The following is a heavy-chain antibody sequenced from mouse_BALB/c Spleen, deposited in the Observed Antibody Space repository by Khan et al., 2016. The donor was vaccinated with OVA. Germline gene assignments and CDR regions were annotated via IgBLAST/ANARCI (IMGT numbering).Heavy chain of an antibody. CDR1: GYTFPEYT. CDR3: SRDAGRY. CDR2: INPKNGGT. Sequence: VQLQQSGPELVKPGASVKISCKTSGYTFPEYTVHWVKQSLGKSLDWIGVINPKNGGTAYNQKFKGKATLTVDKSSSTAYMEFSSLTSEDSAVLCGSRDAGRYWGQGTSVTVAA. V-gene: IGHV1-18*01. J-gene: IGHJ4*01. D-gene: IGHD3-3*01.